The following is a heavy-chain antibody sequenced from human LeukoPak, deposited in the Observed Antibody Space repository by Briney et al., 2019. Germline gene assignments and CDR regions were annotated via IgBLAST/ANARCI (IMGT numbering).Heavy chain of an antibody. CDR1: GGTFSSYA. CDR3: AREAGSSGLLDY. Sequence: GASVKVSCKASGGTFSSYAISWVRQAPGQGLEWMGGIISIFGTANYAQKFQGRVTITADESTSTAYMELSSLRSEDTAVYYCAREAGSSGLLDYWGQGTLVTVSS. CDR2: IISIFGTA. V-gene: IGHV1-69*13. D-gene: IGHD3-22*01. J-gene: IGHJ4*02.